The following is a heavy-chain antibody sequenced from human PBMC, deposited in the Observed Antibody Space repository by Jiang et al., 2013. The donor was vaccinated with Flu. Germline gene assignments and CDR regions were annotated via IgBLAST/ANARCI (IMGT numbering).Heavy chain of an antibody. CDR2: IYYSGST. CDR1: GGSISSGGYY. CDR3: ARDRGYYGSGEKGDGMDV. J-gene: IGHJ6*01. V-gene: IGHV4-31*03. Sequence: GPGLVKPSQTLSLTCTVSGGSISSGGYYWSWIRQHPGKGLEWIGYIYYSGSTYYNPSLKSRVTISVDTSKNQFSLKLSSVTAADTAVYYCARDRGYYGSGEKGDGMDVWGPRDHGHRLL. D-gene: IGHD3-10*01.